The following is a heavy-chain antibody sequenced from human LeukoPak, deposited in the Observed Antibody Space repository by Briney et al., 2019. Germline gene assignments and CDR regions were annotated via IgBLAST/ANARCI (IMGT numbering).Heavy chain of an antibody. Sequence: GGSLRLSCAASGFTFSTYVMVWVRRAPEKGLEWVSSISVTGSNTFYTDSVKGRFTISRDNPKNTLDLQMNSLRAEDTATYYCAKENLLPSAGTLGSWGQGTLVTVSS. CDR2: ISVTGSNT. CDR3: AKENLLPSAGTLGS. CDR1: GFTFSTYV. D-gene: IGHD6-13*01. V-gene: IGHV3-23*01. J-gene: IGHJ5*02.